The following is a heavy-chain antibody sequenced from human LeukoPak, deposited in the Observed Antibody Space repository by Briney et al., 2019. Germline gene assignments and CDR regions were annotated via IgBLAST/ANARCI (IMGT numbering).Heavy chain of an antibody. D-gene: IGHD6-19*01. V-gene: IGHV3-7*03. CDR1: GFTFSSYA. CDR2: IKQDGSEK. CDR3: ARAGEQWLVHFDI. J-gene: IGHJ3*02. Sequence: GGSLRLSCAASGFTFSSYAMSWVRQAPGKGLEWVANIKQDGSEKYYVDSVKGRFTISRDNAKNSLYLQMNSLRAEDTAVYYCARAGEQWLVHFDIWGQGTMVTVSS.